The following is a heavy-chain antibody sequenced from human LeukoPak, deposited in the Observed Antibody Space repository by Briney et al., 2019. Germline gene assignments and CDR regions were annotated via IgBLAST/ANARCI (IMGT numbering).Heavy chain of an antibody. CDR3: ARDAHAGYSYARYYYYYYMDV. Sequence: GASVKVSCKASGYTFTSYDINWVRQATGQGLEWMGWMNPNSGNTGYAQKFQGRVTITRNTSTSTAYMELRSLRSEDTAVYYCARDAHAGYSYARYYYYYYMDVWGKGTTVTVSS. CDR1: GYTFTSYD. CDR2: MNPNSGNT. J-gene: IGHJ6*03. V-gene: IGHV1-8*03. D-gene: IGHD5-18*01.